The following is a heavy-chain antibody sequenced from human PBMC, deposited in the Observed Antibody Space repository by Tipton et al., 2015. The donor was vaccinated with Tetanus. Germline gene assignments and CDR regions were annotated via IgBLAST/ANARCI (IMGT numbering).Heavy chain of an antibody. Sequence: SGGSISDKKYYWGWIRQPPGRGLEWIASIYFEGSTYYSPSLKSRLTIAVDTSQNLFSLTLTSVTAADTAIYYCARHLYGYWFDPWGQGAQVTVSS. J-gene: IGHJ5*02. CDR3: ARHLYGYWFDP. CDR1: GGSISDKKYY. D-gene: IGHD3-10*01. V-gene: IGHV4-39*02. CDR2: IYFEGST.